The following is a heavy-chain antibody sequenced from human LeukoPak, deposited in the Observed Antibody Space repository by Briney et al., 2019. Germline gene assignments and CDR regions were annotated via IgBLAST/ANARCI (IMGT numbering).Heavy chain of an antibody. CDR3: ARAVYDYYDSSGYYYYYGMDV. J-gene: IGHJ6*02. CDR1: GYTFTSYG. D-gene: IGHD3-22*01. V-gene: IGHV1-18*01. CDR2: ISAYNGNT. Sequence: GASVRVSCKASGYTFTSYGISWVRQAPGQGLEWMGWISAYNGNTSYAQKLQGRVTMTTDTSTSTAYMELRSLRSDDTAVYYCARAVYDYYDSSGYYYYYGMDVWGQGTTVTVSS.